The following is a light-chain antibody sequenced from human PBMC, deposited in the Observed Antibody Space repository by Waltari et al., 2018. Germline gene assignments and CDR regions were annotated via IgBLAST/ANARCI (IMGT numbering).Light chain of an antibody. V-gene: IGKV3-20*01. CDR2: GAS. CDR3: LQYGGSPRT. CDR1: QSVSGSR. Sequence: DIVLTQSPGTLSVSPGERATLSCRASQSVSGSRLAWYKQRPGPAPRLLIYGASNSATGIPDRFSGSGSGTDFTLTISRLDPEDFAVYYCLQYGGSPRTFGQGTKVEI. J-gene: IGKJ1*01.